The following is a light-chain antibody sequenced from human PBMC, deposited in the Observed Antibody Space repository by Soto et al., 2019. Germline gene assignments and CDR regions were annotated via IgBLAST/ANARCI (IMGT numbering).Light chain of an antibody. CDR2: RNN. Sequence: QPVLTQPPSASGTPGQRVTISCSGSSSNIGSNYVYWYQQFPGTAPKLLIYRNNQRPSGVPDRFSGSKSGTSASLAISGLRSEDEGDYYCAAWDDSLDGVVFGGGTKLTVL. J-gene: IGLJ2*01. V-gene: IGLV1-47*01. CDR3: AAWDDSLDGVV. CDR1: SSNIGSNY.